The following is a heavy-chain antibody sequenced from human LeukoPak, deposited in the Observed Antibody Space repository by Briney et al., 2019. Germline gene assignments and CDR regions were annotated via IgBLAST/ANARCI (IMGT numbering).Heavy chain of an antibody. CDR3: AAGGYDSSGYYDY. D-gene: IGHD3-22*01. CDR2: IVVGSGNT. Sequence: GTSVKVSCKASGFTSTSSAVQWVRQARGQRLEWIGWIVVGSGNTNYAQKFQERVTITRDMSTSTAYMELSSLRSEDTAVYYCAAGGYDSSGYYDYWGQGTLVTVSS. V-gene: IGHV1-58*01. CDR1: GFTSTSSA. J-gene: IGHJ4*02.